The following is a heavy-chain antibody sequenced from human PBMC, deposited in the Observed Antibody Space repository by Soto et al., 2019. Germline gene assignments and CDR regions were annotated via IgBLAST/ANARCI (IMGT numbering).Heavy chain of an antibody. Sequence: QVQLVESGGGVVQPGRSLRLSCAASGFTFSSYGMHWVRQAPGKGLEWVAVIWYDGSNKYYADSVKGRFTISRDNSKNTLYLKMNSLISEDTAVYYCARDYSADIVLMVYATPYYYGMDVWGQGTTVTVSS. CDR2: IWYDGSNK. CDR3: ARDYSADIVLMVYATPYYYGMDV. V-gene: IGHV3-33*01. D-gene: IGHD2-8*01. J-gene: IGHJ6*02. CDR1: GFTFSSYG.